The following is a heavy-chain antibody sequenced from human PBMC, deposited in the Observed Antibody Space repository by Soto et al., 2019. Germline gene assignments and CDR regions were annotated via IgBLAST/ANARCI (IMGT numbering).Heavy chain of an antibody. V-gene: IGHV2-5*01. J-gene: IGHJ4*02. D-gene: IGHD2-2*02. CDR2: IYWNDDK. Sequence: GSGPTLVNPTQTLTLTCSFSGFSLTTDGVGVGWVRQPPGQALEWLAIIYWNDDKHHSPSLKSRLTITKDTSKNQVVLTMTNMDPVDTAKYYCTCIQYTRATDYWGQGTLVTVSS. CDR3: TCIQYTRATDY. CDR1: GFSLTTDGVG.